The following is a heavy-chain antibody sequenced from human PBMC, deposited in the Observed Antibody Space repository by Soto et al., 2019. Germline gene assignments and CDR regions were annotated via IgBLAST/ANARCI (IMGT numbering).Heavy chain of an antibody. Sequence: GASVKVSCKASGYTFTSYDINWVRQAAGQGLEWMGGIIPIFGTANYAQKFKGRVTIPADESTSTAYMELSSLRSEDTAVYYCARGPDSFGYSSSWYYYGMDVWGQGTTVTVSS. CDR2: IIPIFGTA. CDR3: ARGPDSFGYSSSWYYYGMDV. D-gene: IGHD6-13*01. CDR1: GYTFTSYD. J-gene: IGHJ6*02. V-gene: IGHV1-69*13.